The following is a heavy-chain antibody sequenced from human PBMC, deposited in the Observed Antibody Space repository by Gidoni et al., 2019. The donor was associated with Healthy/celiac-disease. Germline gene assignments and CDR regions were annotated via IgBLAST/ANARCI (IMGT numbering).Heavy chain of an antibody. D-gene: IGHD6-13*01. V-gene: IGHV4-34*01. CDR3: ARGMKDSSQYYYYYYYMGV. J-gene: IGHJ6*03. CDR1: GGSFSGYY. CDR2: INHSGST. Sequence: QVQLQQWGAGLLKPSETLSLTCAVYGGSFSGYYWSWIRQPPGKGLEWIGEINHSGSTNYNPSLKSRVTISVDTSKNQFSLKLSSVTAADTAVYYCARGMKDSSQYYYYYYYMGVWGKGTTVTVSS.